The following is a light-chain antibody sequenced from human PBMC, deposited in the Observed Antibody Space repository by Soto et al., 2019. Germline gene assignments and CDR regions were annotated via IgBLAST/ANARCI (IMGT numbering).Light chain of an antibody. CDR3: QRTYSAPPT. CDR1: QSIANY. V-gene: IGKV1-39*01. J-gene: IGKJ4*01. Sequence: DFPMTQSPSSLSASVGDRVTIICRASQSIANYFKWYQQKPGKAPRLLIYSASTLQSGVPSWFSGSGSGTDFTLTMSSLQPEDFATYFWQRTYSAPPTFGGGTKVEIK. CDR2: SAS.